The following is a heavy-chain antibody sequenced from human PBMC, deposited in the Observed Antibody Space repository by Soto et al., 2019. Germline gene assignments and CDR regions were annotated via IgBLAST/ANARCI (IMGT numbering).Heavy chain of an antibody. CDR1: GFTFDEHT. V-gene: IGHV3-43*01. CDR3: TKVKKKSRTTGGVEFDS. J-gene: IGHJ4*02. Sequence: EVLLAESGGVVVQPGGSLRLSCVISGFTFDEHTMHWVRQAPGKGLEWISLLSWDGGTTYYAESVKGRFTISRDIGKNYLFQQMDSLRAEDSALYYCTKVKKKSRTTGGVEFDSWGQRTLVTVSS. D-gene: IGHD3-10*01. CDR2: LSWDGGTT.